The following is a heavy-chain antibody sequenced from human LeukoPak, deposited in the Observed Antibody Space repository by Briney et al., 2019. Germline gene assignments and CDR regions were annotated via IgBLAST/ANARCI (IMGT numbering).Heavy chain of an antibody. V-gene: IGHV1-8*03. CDR1: GYTFTSYD. Sequence: AASVKVSCKASGYTFTSYDINWVRQATGQGLEWMGWMNPNSGNTGYAQKFQGRVTITRNTSISTAYMELSSLRSEDTAVYYCARSFGGIAAAGLWGQGTLVTVSS. CDR2: MNPNSGNT. D-gene: IGHD6-13*01. CDR3: ARSFGGIAAAGL. J-gene: IGHJ4*02.